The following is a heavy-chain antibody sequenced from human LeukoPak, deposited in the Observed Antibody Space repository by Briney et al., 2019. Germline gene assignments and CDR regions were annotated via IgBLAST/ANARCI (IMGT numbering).Heavy chain of an antibody. CDR1: GFTFSNYE. Sequence: PGGSLRLSCAASGFTFSNYEMNWVRQAPGKGLEWVSYITSSGSIMYYPDSVKGQFTISRDNAKNSLYLQMNSLRAEDTAVFYCVRPKHSSISWLHYGMDVWGQGTTVIVSS. D-gene: IGHD3-3*02. CDR2: ITSSGSIM. CDR3: VRPKHSSISWLHYGMDV. V-gene: IGHV3-48*03. J-gene: IGHJ6*02.